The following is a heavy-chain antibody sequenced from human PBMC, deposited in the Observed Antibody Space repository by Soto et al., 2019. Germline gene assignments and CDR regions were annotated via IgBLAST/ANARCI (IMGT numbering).Heavy chain of an antibody. V-gene: IGHV1-3*01. CDR3: ASDPNDSSAYYHHYYYGMDV. CDR2: INAGNGNT. J-gene: IGHJ6*02. Sequence: ASVKVSCKASGYTFTSYGIHWVRQAPGQRLEWTGWINAGNGNTKYSEKFQGRVTITRDTSASTAYLELSSLRSEDTAVYYCASDPNDSSAYYHHYYYGMDVWGQGTTVTVSS. D-gene: IGHD3-22*01. CDR1: GYTFTSYG.